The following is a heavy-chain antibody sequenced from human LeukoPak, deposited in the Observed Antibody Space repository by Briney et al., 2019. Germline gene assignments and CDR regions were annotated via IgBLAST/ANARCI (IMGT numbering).Heavy chain of an antibody. Sequence: GGSLRLSCAVSGFTFSNAWMSWVRQAPGKGLEWVGRIKSKTDGGTTDYAAPVKGRFTISRDDSKNTLYLQMNSLKTEDTAVYYCTTDTYYDFWSGYYTNDYWGQGTLVTVSS. V-gene: IGHV3-15*01. CDR3: TTDTYYDFWSGYYTNDY. D-gene: IGHD3-3*01. J-gene: IGHJ4*02. CDR2: IKSKTDGGTT. CDR1: GFTFSNAW.